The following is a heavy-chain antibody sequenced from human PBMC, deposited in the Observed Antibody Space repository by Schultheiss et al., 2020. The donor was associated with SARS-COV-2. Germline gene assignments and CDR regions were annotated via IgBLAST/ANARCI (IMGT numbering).Heavy chain of an antibody. CDR1: GGSFSGYY. CDR2: IYSSGTT. D-gene: IGHD1-7*01. J-gene: IGHJ1*01. Sequence: SETLSLTCAVYGGSFSGYYWSWVRQPPGKGLEWIASIYSSGTTFYSPSLRSRVTISRDTSKNQFSLEVRSVTATDTAVYYCSKIGTIADFQHWGQGALVTVSS. V-gene: IGHV4-34*01. CDR3: SKIGTIADFQH.